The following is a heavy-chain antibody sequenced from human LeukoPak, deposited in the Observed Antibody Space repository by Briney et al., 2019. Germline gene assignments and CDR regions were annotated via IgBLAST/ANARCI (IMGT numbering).Heavy chain of an antibody. J-gene: IGHJ1*01. CDR2: INHSGST. CDR1: GGSFSVYY. D-gene: IGHD3-3*01. V-gene: IGHV4-34*01. CDR3: ARGVLGDFWSGYYGSTRYFQH. Sequence: PSETLSLTCAVYGGSFSVYYWSWIRQPPGKGLEWIGEINHSGSTNYNPSLKSRVTISVDTSKNQFSLKLSSVTAADTAVYYCARGVLGDFWSGYYGSTRYFQHWGQGTLVTVSS.